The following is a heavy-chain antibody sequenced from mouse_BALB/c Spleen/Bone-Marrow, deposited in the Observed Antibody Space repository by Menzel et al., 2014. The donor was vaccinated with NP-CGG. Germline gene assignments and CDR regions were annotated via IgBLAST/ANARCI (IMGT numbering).Heavy chain of an antibody. D-gene: IGHD2-4*01. Sequence: QVQLQQSGAELVKPGASVKPSCKASGYTFTSYWMHWVKQTPGHGLDWIGEINPSNGRTTYNEKFKSKATLTVDKSSSTAYMQRRRLASEDSAVYYCKTSDYDDRDAMDYWGQGTSVTVSS. V-gene: IGHV1S81*02. CDR3: KTSDYDDRDAMDY. CDR1: GYTFTSYW. CDR2: INPSNGRT. J-gene: IGHJ4*01.